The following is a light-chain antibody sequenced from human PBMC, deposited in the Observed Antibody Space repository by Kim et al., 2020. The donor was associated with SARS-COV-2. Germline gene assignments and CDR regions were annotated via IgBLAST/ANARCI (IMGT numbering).Light chain of an antibody. J-gene: IGKJ3*01. Sequence: EIVLTQSPATLSLSPGERATLSCRASQSVFNNYLAWYQQKPGQAPRVLISGAFSRTAGIPDRFSGSGSGTDFTLIISRLEPEDFAVYYCQQYGTSPLTFGPGTKVDIK. CDR2: GAF. CDR1: QSVFNNY. V-gene: IGKV3-20*01. CDR3: QQYGTSPLT.